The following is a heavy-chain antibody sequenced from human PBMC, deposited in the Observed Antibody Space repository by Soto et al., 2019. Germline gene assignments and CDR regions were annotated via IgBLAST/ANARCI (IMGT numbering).Heavy chain of an antibody. D-gene: IGHD3-3*01. CDR3: ARGQRFSDWFDP. J-gene: IGHJ5*02. Sequence: SETLSLTCTVSGGAITGYYWTWIRQPAGKGLEWIGRIYSSGSTKYNPSLQSRISMSLDTSKNQFSLTLASVTAADTAVYYCARGQRFSDWFDPWGQGTLVTVS. CDR1: GGAITGYY. V-gene: IGHV4-4*07. CDR2: IYSSGST.